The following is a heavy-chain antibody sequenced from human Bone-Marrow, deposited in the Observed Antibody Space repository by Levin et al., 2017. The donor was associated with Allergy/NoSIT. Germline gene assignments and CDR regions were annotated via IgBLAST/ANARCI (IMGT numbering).Heavy chain of an antibody. CDR2: IIPIVGKV. CDR3: SRDLFGSGNEGYYYYMDV. CDR1: GGTFSSHA. J-gene: IGHJ6*03. Sequence: ASVKVSCEASGGTFSSHAVSWVRQAPGQGLEWMGRIIPIVGKVDYAQNFQGGVTITADKSTSTVFMELSSLRSDDTAVYYCSRDLFGSGNEGYYYYMDVWGKGTTVTVSS. D-gene: IGHD3-10*01. V-gene: IGHV1-69*04.